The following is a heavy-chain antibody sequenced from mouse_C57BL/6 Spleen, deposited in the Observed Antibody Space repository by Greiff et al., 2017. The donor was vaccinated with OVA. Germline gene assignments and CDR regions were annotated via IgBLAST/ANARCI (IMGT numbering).Heavy chain of an antibody. CDR2: INPNNGGT. J-gene: IGHJ4*01. Sequence: VQLKESGPELVKPGASVKMSCKASGYTFTDYNMHWVKQSHGKSLEWIGYINPNNGGTSYNQKFKGKATLTVNKSSSTAYMELRSLTSEDSAVYYCARTGSRYYYAMDYWGQGTSVTVSS. CDR1: GYTFTDYN. CDR3: ARTGSRYYYAMDY. D-gene: IGHD1-1*01. V-gene: IGHV1-22*01.